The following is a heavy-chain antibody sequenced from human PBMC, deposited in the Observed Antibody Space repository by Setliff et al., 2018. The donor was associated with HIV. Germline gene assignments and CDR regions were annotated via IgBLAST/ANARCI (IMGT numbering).Heavy chain of an antibody. CDR1: GFSVSSNY. CDR2: LYTGGDS. CDR3: ARDASPDLSAFDI. J-gene: IGHJ3*02. V-gene: IGHV3-53*01. Sequence: PGGSLRLSCAASGFSVSSNYMTWVRQPPGKGLEWVSVLYTGGDSYYADSVKGRFTISRDNSKNTLYLQMNSLRVEDTAVYYCARDASPDLSAFDIWGQGTRVTVS.